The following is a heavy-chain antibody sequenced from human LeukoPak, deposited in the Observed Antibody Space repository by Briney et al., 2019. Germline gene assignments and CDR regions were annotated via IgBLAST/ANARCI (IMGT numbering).Heavy chain of an antibody. Sequence: GGSLRLSCAASGFTFSSYAMSWVRQAPGKGLECVSGIGGSGGTTYYADSVKGRFTISRDNSKNTLYLQMNSLRAEDTAVYYCAKKGIAAADSIDYWGQGTLVTVSS. D-gene: IGHD6-13*01. J-gene: IGHJ4*02. CDR3: AKKGIAAADSIDY. CDR2: IGGSGGTT. CDR1: GFTFSSYA. V-gene: IGHV3-23*01.